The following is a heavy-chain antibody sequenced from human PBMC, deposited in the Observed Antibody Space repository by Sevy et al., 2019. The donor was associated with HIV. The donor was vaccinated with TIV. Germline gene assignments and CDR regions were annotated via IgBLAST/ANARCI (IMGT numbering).Heavy chain of an antibody. D-gene: IGHD3-22*01. Sequence: GGSLRLSCAASGFTFSSYCMHWVRQAPGKGLEWVAVTSYDGSKKYYADSVKGRFTISRDNSRTTLYLEMNGLRAEDTAVYYCARDGGGYYYDSSGYYHDAFDIWGLGTMVTVS. CDR3: ARDGGGYYYDSSGYYHDAFDI. CDR2: TSYDGSKK. CDR1: GFTFSSYC. J-gene: IGHJ3*02. V-gene: IGHV3-30-3*01.